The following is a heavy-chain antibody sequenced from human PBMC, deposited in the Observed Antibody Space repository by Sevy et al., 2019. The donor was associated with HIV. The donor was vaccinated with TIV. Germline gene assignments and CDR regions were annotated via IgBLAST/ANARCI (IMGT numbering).Heavy chain of an antibody. CDR2: IKQDGSEK. J-gene: IGHJ4*02. D-gene: IGHD6-13*01. Sequence: GGSLRLSCAASGFTFSSYWMSWVRQAPGKGLEWVANIKQDGSEKYYVDSVKGRFTISRDNAKNSMYLQMNSMRAEDTAVYYCARVRTYSTDDYWGQGTLVTVSS. CDR1: GFTFSSYW. V-gene: IGHV3-7*01. CDR3: ARVRTYSTDDY.